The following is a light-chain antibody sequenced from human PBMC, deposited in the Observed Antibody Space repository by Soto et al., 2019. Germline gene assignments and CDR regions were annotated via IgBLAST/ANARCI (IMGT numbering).Light chain of an antibody. CDR1: SSNIGNNY. Sequence: QSVLTQPPSASGTPGQRVTLSCSGSSSNIGNNYVTWYQQFPGTPPNLLLYNNNMRSSGIPDRFSGSRSGTSASLAISGLQSGDEADYYCATWDYSLNAEVFGSGTKLTVL. J-gene: IGLJ1*01. V-gene: IGLV1-44*01. CDR2: NNN. CDR3: ATWDYSLNAEV.